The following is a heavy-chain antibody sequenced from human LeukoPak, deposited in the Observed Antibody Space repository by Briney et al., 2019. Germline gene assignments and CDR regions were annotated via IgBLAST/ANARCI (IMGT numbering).Heavy chain of an antibody. CDR3: ATAPWDIVVVVPRGGYFDY. CDR2: IIPIFGTA. CDR1: GYTFSSYA. Sequence: SVKVSCKASGYTFSSYAISWVRQAPGQGLEWMGGIIPIFGTANYAQKFQGRVTITADESTSTAYMELSSLRSEDTAVYYCATAPWDIVVVVPRGGYFDYWGQGTLVTVSS. D-gene: IGHD2-15*01. J-gene: IGHJ4*02. V-gene: IGHV1-69*13.